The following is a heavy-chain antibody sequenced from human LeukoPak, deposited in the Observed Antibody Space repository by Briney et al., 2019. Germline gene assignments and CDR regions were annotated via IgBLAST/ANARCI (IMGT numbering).Heavy chain of an antibody. Sequence: SETLSLTCTVSGGSFSNYYWSWIRQPAGKGLECIGRIYTSGSTNYNPSVKSRVTMSVDTSNNQFFLKLTSVTAADTAVYYCARQPPQCYGMASGAKGPRSPSP. CDR1: GGSFSNYY. CDR2: IYTSGST. V-gene: IGHV4-4*07. D-gene: IGHD1-14*01. J-gene: IGHJ6*02. CDR3: ARQPPQCYGMAS.